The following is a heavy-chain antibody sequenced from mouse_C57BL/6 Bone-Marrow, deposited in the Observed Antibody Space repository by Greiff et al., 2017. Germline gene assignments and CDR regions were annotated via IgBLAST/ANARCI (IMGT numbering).Heavy chain of an antibody. CDR2: IYPSDSET. J-gene: IGHJ3*01. CDR1: GYTFTSYW. V-gene: IGHV1-61*01. D-gene: IGHD4-1*01. Sequence: QVQLQQPGAELVRPGSSVKLSCKASGYTFTSYWMDWVKQRPGQGLEWIGNIYPSDSETHYNQKFKDKATLTVDKSSSTAYMQLSILTSEDSAVYYCATTGTALFAYWGQWTLVTVSA. CDR3: ATTGTALFAY.